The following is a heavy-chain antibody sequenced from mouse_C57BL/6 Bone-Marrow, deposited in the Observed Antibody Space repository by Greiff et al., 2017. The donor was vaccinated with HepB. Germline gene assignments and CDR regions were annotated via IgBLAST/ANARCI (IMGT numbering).Heavy chain of an antibody. CDR1: GFTFSDYY. Sequence: EVQLVESGGGLVQPGGSLKLSCAASGFTFSDYYMYWVRQTPEKRLEWVAYISNGGGSTYYPDTVKGRFTISRDNAKNTLYLQMSRLKSEDTAMYYCARGGGLGIDYWGQGTTLTVSS. V-gene: IGHV5-12*01. CDR2: ISNGGGST. J-gene: IGHJ2*01. CDR3: ARGGGLGIDY. D-gene: IGHD4-1*01.